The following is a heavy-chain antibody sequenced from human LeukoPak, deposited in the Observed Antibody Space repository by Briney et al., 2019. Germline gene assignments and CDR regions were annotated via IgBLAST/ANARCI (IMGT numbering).Heavy chain of an antibody. J-gene: IGHJ4*02. CDR3: ARSNGRFDH. Sequence: QPGGSLRLSCAASGFTFSNHAMHWVRQAPGKGLEYVSTISGNGDSTSYANSVKDRFTISRDNSKNTLYLQMGSLRGEDMGIYYCARSNGRFDHWGQGALVTVSS. V-gene: IGHV3-64*01. CDR2: ISGNGDST. D-gene: IGHD2-8*01. CDR1: GFTFSNHA.